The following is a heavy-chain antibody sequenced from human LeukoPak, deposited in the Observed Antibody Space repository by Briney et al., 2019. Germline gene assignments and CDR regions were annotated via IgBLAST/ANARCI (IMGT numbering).Heavy chain of an antibody. CDR3: ARGSVVTGYLDY. Sequence: PSETLSLTCTVSGGSISSYYWSWIRQPPGKGLEWIGYIYYSGSTNYNPSLKSRVTISVDTSKNQFSLKLSSVTAADTAVYYCARGSVVTGYLDYWGQGTLVTVSS. V-gene: IGHV4-59*01. CDR2: IYYSGST. D-gene: IGHD2-21*02. J-gene: IGHJ4*02. CDR1: GGSISSYY.